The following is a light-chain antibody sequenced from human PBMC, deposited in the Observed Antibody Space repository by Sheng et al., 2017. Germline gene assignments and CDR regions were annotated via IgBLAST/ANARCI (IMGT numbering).Light chain of an antibody. V-gene: IGLV3-21*02. CDR3: QVWDAKTVV. Sequence: SYVLTQASSVSVAPGQTARITCGGDNIGHKTVHWYQQKAGQAPVLVVYDDSDRPSGIPVRFSGSNSGNTATLTISGVESGDEADYYCQVWDAKTVVFGGGTKVTVL. CDR1: NIGHKT. CDR2: DDS. J-gene: IGLJ2*01.